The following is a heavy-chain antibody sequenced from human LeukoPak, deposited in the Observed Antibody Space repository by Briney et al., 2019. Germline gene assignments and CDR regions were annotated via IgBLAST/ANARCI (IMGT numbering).Heavy chain of an antibody. V-gene: IGHV3-48*03. CDR2: ISNSGNTK. D-gene: IGHD1-26*01. CDR1: GFTFSNYE. Sequence: GGSLRLSCAASGFTFSNYEMNWIRQAPGQGLEWISYISNSGNTKYYADSVKGRFSISRDNAKNSLYLQMNSLRAEDTAVYYCAGDFSSGSYYGDYYFDYWGQGTLVTVSS. CDR3: AGDFSSGSYYGDYYFDY. J-gene: IGHJ4*02.